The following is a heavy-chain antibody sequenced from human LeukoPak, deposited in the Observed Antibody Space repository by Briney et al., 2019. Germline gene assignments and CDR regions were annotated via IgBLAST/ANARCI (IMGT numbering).Heavy chain of an antibody. V-gene: IGHV1-3*01. D-gene: IGHD3-10*01. CDR2: INAGNGNT. CDR1: GYTFTSYA. J-gene: IGHJ4*02. CDR3: ARDQGPTRGGFGELFIYFDY. Sequence: ASVKVSCKASGYTFTSYAMNWVRQAPGQGLEWMGWINAGNGNTKYSQKFQGRVTITRDTSASTAYMELSSLRSEDTAVYYCARDQGPTRGGFGELFIYFDYWGQGTLVTVSS.